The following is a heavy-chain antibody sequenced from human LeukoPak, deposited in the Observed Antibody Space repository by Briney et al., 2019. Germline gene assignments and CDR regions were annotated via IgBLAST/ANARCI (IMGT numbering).Heavy chain of an antibody. CDR3: AKDRNTMVRGVLDY. CDR2: IRYDGSNK. J-gene: IGHJ4*02. D-gene: IGHD3-10*01. Sequence: GGSLRLSCAASGFTFSSYGMHWVRQAPGKGLEWVAFIRYDGSNKYYADSVKGRFTISRDNSKNTLYLQMNSLRAEDTAVYYCAKDRNTMVRGVLDYWGQGTLVTVSS. CDR1: GFTFSSYG. V-gene: IGHV3-30*02.